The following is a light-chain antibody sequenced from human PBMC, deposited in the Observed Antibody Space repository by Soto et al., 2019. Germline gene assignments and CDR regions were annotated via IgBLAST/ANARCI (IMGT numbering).Light chain of an antibody. J-gene: IGKJ1*01. CDR1: QGLXSSY. Sequence: ILLTQSPGTLSLSPGESPTLSCRASQGLXSSYLAWYQQKPGQAPRLLXDGASSRATGSPDRLSGSGSGTDFTLTISRLEPEDFAVYYCQQYGSAPWTFGQGTKVDIK. CDR2: GAS. V-gene: IGKV3-20*01. CDR3: QQYGSAPWT.